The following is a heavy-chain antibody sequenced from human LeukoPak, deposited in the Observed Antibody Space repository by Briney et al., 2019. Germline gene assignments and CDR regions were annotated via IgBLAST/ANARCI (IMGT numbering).Heavy chain of an antibody. CDR2: INPNSGGT. Sequence: GASVKVSCKASGYTFTGYYMHWVRQAPGQGLEWMGWINPNSGGTNYAQKFQGRVTMTRDTSISTAYMELSRLRSDDTAVYYCARARMIVVESPFDYWGQGTLVTVSS. CDR3: ARARMIVVESPFDY. D-gene: IGHD3-22*01. CDR1: GYTFTGYY. J-gene: IGHJ4*02. V-gene: IGHV1-2*02.